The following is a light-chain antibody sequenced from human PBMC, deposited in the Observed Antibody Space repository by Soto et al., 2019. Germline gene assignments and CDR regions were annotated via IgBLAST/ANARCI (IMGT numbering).Light chain of an antibody. CDR1: QTISTW. Sequence: DIQVTQSPPTLSASVGDRVTITCRASQTISTWMAWYQQKPGKAPKLLVYAASTLQSGVASRFSGSGSGTEFTLIISGLQPDDSATYYCQQYTNTNNPWMFGQGTKVDI. J-gene: IGKJ1*01. CDR2: AAS. CDR3: QQYTNTNNPWM. V-gene: IGKV1-5*01.